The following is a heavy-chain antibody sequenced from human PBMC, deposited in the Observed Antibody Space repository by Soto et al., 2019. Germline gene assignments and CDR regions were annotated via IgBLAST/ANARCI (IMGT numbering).Heavy chain of an antibody. CDR2: IHTGGTT. D-gene: IGHD1-1*01. J-gene: IGHJ4*02. CDR3: ARDQAEMATTTLGY. CDR1: GLTVTNNP. Sequence: GGSLRLSCAASGLTVTNNPMNWVRQAPGKGPEWVSGIHTGGTTYYADSVKGRFTISRDKSKNMLYLQMNSLRAEDTAVYYCARDQAEMATTTLGYWGQGTLVTVSS. V-gene: IGHV3-66*01.